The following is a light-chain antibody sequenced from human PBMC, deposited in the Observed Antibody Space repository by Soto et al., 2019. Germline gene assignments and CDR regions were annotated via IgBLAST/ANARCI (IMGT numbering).Light chain of an antibody. J-gene: IGKJ4*01. CDR3: QQYQSLT. CDR2: GAS. CDR1: QSVSNNY. V-gene: IGKV3-20*01. Sequence: EIVLTQSPGTLSLSPGERATLSCRASQSVSNNYLAWYQQKPGQAPRLLIYGASTRASGIPDRFSGSGSGTDFTLTITRLEPEDFAVYYCQQYQSLTFGGGTKVDIK.